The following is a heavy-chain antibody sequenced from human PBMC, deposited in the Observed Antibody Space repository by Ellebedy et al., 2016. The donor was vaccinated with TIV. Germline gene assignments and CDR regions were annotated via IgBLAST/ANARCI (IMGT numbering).Heavy chain of an antibody. J-gene: IGHJ5*02. Sequence: GESLKISCQGSGYSFTSFWIGWVRQMPGKGLEWMGIIYPGDSDTRYSPSFQGQVTISADKSISTAYLQWSSLKASDTAMFYCARLAGYSSDLESPYGWFDPWGQGTLVTVSS. CDR1: GYSFTSFW. V-gene: IGHV5-51*01. CDR2: IYPGDSDT. CDR3: ARLAGYSSDLESPYGWFDP. D-gene: IGHD5-18*01.